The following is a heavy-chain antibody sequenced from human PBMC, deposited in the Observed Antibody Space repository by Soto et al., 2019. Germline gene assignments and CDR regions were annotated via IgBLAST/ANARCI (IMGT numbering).Heavy chain of an antibody. V-gene: IGHV5-10-1*01. Sequence: PGETLKISCKGSGYSFTSYWISWVRQMPGKGLEWMGRIDPSDSYTNYSPSFRGHVTISADKSISTAYLQWSSLKASDTAMYYCARQEGYTAMATRGIDYWGXGTLVTVSS. D-gene: IGHD5-18*01. CDR2: IDPSDSYT. CDR1: GYSFTSYW. J-gene: IGHJ4*01. CDR3: ARQEGYTAMATRGIDY.